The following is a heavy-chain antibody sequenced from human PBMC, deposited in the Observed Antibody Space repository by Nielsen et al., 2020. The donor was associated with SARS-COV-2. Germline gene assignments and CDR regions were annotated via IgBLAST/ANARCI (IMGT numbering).Heavy chain of an antibody. J-gene: IGHJ4*02. CDR1: GFTFSSYW. CDR3: ATEVRQWLVHIDY. CDR2: INSDGSST. D-gene: IGHD6-19*01. Sequence: GESLKISCAASGFTFSSYWMHWVRQAPGKGLVWVSRINSDGSSTSYADSVKGRFTISRDNANNSLYLQLNSLSPEDTAVYYCATEVRQWLVHIDYWGQGNLVTVSS. V-gene: IGHV3-74*01.